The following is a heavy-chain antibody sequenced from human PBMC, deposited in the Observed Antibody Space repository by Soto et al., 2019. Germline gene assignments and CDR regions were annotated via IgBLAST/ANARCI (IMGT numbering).Heavy chain of an antibody. J-gene: IGHJ4*02. CDR3: ARTRGYCTGGTCYFDY. CDR1: GYIFTIYG. V-gene: IGHV1-18*01. D-gene: IGHD2-8*02. Sequence: ASVEVSCKASGYIFTIYGIIWVRQAPGQGPEWMGWISAYNGDTNYAQKLQGRVTMTTDTSTTTAYMELRSLGSDDTAVYYCARTRGYCTGGTCYFDYWGQGTLVTVSS. CDR2: ISAYNGDT.